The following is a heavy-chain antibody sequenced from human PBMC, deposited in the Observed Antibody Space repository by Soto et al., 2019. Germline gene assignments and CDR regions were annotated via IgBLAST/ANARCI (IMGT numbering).Heavy chain of an antibody. D-gene: IGHD2-15*01. CDR1: GGSISSYY. V-gene: IGHV4-59*08. J-gene: IGHJ5*02. Sequence: SETLSLTCTVSGGSISSYYWSWIRQPPGKGLEWIGYIYYSGSTNYNPSLKSRVTISVDTSKNQFSLKLSSVTAADTAVYYCARQLGYCSGCSCYSVWFDPWGQGTLVTVSS. CDR3: ARQLGYCSGCSCYSVWFDP. CDR2: IYYSGST.